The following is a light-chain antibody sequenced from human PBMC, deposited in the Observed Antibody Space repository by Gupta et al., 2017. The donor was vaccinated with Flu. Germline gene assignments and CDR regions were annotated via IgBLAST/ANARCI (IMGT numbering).Light chain of an antibody. V-gene: IGKV3-20*01. J-gene: IGKJ3*01. CDR2: GAS. Sequence: GTLSVSAGERATLSCRTSQSVDSAYLAWFQQKPGQAPRLLIYGASSRATGIPDRFSGSGSGTDFTLTISRLEPEDFAVYYCQQYGSSVFTFGPGTKVDIK. CDR3: QQYGSSVFT. CDR1: QSVDSAY.